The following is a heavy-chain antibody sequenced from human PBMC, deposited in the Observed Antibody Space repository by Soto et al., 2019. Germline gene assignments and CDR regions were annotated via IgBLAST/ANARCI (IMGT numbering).Heavy chain of an antibody. CDR1: GFTFNNAW. V-gene: IGHV3-15*01. CDR2: IKSNGAT. Sequence: EVQLVESGGGLVTPGGSLRLSCVVSGFTFNNAWMNWVRQAPGKGLEWVGRIKSNGATDYAAFVKGRFTFSRDDSRDILCLQMNSLETEDTAVHYCTADLSAPEGPRYPIDYWCQGTLVTVSS. CDR3: TADLSAPEGPRYPIDY. D-gene: IGHD3-16*02. J-gene: IGHJ4*02.